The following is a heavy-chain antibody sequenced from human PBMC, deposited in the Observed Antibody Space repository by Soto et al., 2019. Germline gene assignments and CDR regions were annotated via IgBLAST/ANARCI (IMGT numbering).Heavy chain of an antibody. V-gene: IGHV4-59*08. J-gene: IGHJ5*02. CDR3: ARLLWSRGDWFDP. CDR1: GGSISSYY. D-gene: IGHD3-10*01. Sequence: SETLSLTCTVSGGSISSYYWSWIRQPPGKGLEWIGYIYYSGSTNYNPSLKSRVTISVDTSKNQFSLKLSSVTAADTAVYYCARLLWSRGDWFDPWGQGIRVTGSS. CDR2: IYYSGST.